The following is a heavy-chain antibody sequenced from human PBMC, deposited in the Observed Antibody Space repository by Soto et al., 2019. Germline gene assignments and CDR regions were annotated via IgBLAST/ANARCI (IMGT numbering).Heavy chain of an antibody. CDR2: IYSGGST. V-gene: IGHV3-53*02. D-gene: IGHD6-19*01. CDR3: ARDPGYSSGWYGGADY. J-gene: IGHJ4*02. Sequence: EVQLAETGGGLIQPGGSLRLSCAASGFTVSSNYMSWVRQAPGKGLEWVSVIYSGGSTYYADSVKGRFTISRDNSKNTLYLQMNSLRAEDTAVYYCARDPGYSSGWYGGADYWGQGTLVTVSS. CDR1: GFTVSSNY.